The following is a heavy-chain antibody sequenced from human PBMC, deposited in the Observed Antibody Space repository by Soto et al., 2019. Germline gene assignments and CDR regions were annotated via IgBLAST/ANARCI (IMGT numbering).Heavy chain of an antibody. V-gene: IGHV3-30-3*01. CDR2: ILYDGSKT. J-gene: IGHJ4*02. CDR1: GFSFTNYI. D-gene: IGHD2-15*01. Sequence: QVHLVESGGGVVQPGRSLRLSCAASGFSFTNYIMHWVRQAPGKGLEWVAAILYDGSKTYYADSVKGRFTISRDSSKNTLYLQMNSLSAEDTAVYYCAVVGADIWGQGTLVPVSA. CDR3: AVVGADI.